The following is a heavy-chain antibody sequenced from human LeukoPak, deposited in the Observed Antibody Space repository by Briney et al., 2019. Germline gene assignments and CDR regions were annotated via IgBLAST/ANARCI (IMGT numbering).Heavy chain of an antibody. D-gene: IGHD1-26*01. V-gene: IGHV3-7*01. Sequence: GGSLRLSCAASGFTFSSYWMSWVRQAPGKGLEWVANMKQDGSEKYYVDSVKGRFTISRDNAKNSLYLQMNSLRAEDTAVYYCARRRYSGSSQHFDYWGQGTLVTVSS. CDR1: GFTFSSYW. CDR3: ARRRYSGSSQHFDY. CDR2: MKQDGSEK. J-gene: IGHJ4*02.